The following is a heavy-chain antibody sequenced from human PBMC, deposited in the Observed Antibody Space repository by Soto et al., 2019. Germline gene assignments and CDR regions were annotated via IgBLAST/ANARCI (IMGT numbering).Heavy chain of an antibody. J-gene: IGHJ4*02. CDR1: GFTFSFYV. D-gene: IGHD1-20*01. V-gene: IGHV3-23*01. CDR3: AKASYTWNPVGDFDY. CDR2: ISGTGGST. Sequence: GVSLRLSCAASGFTFSFYVMTWVRQAPGKGLEWVSGISGTGGSTSYADSVKGRFTISRDNSKNTLYLQMNSLRAEDTAVYYCAKASYTWNPVGDFDYWGQGTQVTVSS.